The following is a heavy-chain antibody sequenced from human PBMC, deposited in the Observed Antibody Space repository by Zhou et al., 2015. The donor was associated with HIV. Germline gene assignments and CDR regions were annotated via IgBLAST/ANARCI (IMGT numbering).Heavy chain of an antibody. J-gene: IGHJ6*04. Sequence: QVQLVESGGGVVQPGRSLRLSCEGSGFTFSSYGMHWVRQAPGKGLEYVAVISYDGTNEYYADSVKGRVTISRDNSKKTVFLQMNSLRLDDTAVYYCARAKMEATYDLWTAGPYAGYMDVWGKGTTVTVSS. CDR2: ISYDGTNE. CDR1: GFTFSSYG. D-gene: IGHD3/OR15-3a*01. CDR3: ARAKMEATYDLWTAGPYAGYMDV. V-gene: IGHV3-30*03.